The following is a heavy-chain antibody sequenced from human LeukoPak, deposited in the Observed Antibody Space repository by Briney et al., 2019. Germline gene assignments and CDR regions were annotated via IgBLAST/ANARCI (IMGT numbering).Heavy chain of an antibody. CDR1: GFTFSSYG. CDR2: IWYDGSNK. CDR3: ARVPTPYYYYYGMDV. J-gene: IGHJ6*02. V-gene: IGHV3-33*01. Sequence: GGSLRLSCAASGFTFSSYGMHWVRQAPGKGLEWVAVIWYDGSNKYYADSVKGRFTISRDNSKNTPYLQMNSLRAEDTAVYYCARVPTPYYYYYGMDVWGQGTTVTVSS. D-gene: IGHD4-23*01.